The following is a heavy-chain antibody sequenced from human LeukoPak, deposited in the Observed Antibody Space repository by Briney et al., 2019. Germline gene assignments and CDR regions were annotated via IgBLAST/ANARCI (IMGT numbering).Heavy chain of an antibody. Sequence: RGTPRLSCAASGVAFCRFAIGGGREAPGKGLEWGAVISYDGSNKYYADSVKGRFTISRDNSKNTLYLQMNSLRAEDTAVYYCASTGFDYWGQGTLVTVSS. D-gene: IGHD3-10*01. CDR2: ISYDGSNK. CDR1: GVAFCRFA. CDR3: ASTGFDY. J-gene: IGHJ4*02. V-gene: IGHV3-30*04.